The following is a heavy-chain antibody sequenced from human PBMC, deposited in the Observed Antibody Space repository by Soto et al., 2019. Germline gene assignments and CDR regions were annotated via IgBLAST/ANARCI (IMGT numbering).Heavy chain of an antibody. V-gene: IGHV3-23*01. CDR2: ISGSGGST. J-gene: IGHJ4*02. CDR3: AKVSSGPGYFDY. D-gene: IGHD6-19*01. CDR1: GFTFSSYA. Sequence: HPGGSLRLSCAASGFTFSSYAMSWVRQAPGKGLEWVSAISGSGGSTYYADSVKGRFTISRDNSKNTLYLQMNSLRAEDTAVYYCAKVSSGPGYFDYWGQGTLVTVSS.